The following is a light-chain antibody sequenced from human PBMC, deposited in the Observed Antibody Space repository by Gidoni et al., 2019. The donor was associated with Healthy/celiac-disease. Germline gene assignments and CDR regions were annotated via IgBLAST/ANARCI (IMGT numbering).Light chain of an antibody. CDR3: QQSYSTLMYT. CDR1: QSISSY. Sequence: DIQITPSPSSLSASVGDRVTITCRASQSISSYLNWYQQKVGKAPKLLIYAASSLQSGVPSRFSGSGSGTDFTLTISSLQPEYFATYYCQQSYSTLMYTFGQGTKLEIK. V-gene: IGKV1-39*01. J-gene: IGKJ2*01. CDR2: AAS.